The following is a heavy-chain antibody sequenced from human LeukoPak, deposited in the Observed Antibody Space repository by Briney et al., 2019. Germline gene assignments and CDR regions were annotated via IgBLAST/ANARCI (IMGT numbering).Heavy chain of an antibody. D-gene: IGHD6-19*01. Sequence: GGSLRLSCAASGFTFSSYSMGWVRQAPGKGLEWVSSINRSSSYIYYANSVKGRFTISRDNAKNSLYLQMNSLRAEDTAVYYRARESSGWYAEGYYFDYWGQGTLVTVSS. V-gene: IGHV3-21*01. CDR1: GFTFSSYS. J-gene: IGHJ4*02. CDR3: ARESSGWYAEGYYFDY. CDR2: INRSSSYI.